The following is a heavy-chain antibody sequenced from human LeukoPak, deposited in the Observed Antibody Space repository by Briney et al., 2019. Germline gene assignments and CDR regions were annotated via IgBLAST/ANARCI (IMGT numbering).Heavy chain of an antibody. J-gene: IGHJ4*02. D-gene: IGHD3-16*02. CDR3: ATVHYDYVWGSYRSRYYFDY. V-gene: IGHV1-24*01. CDR1: GCTLTELS. CDR2: FDPEDGET. Sequence: ASVKVSCKVSGCTLTELSMHWVRQAPGKGLEWMGGFDPEDGETIYAQKFQGRVTMTEDTSTDTAYMELSSMRSEDTAVYYCATVHYDYVWGSYRSRYYFDYWGQGTLVTVSS.